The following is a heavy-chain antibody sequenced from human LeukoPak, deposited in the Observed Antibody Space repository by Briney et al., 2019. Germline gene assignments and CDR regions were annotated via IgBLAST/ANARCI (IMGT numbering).Heavy chain of an antibody. CDR2: ISADNGHT. V-gene: IGHV1-18*01. CDR1: GYAFTSFG. Sequence: ASVKVSYKASGYAFTSFGINWVRQAPGQGLEWMGWISADNGHTNYAQNLQGRVTMTTNTSTSTAYMELRSLKSDDTAVYYCARVPCTSSICSNWFDPWGQGTLVTVSS. J-gene: IGHJ5*02. CDR3: ARVPCTSSICSNWFDP. D-gene: IGHD2-2*01.